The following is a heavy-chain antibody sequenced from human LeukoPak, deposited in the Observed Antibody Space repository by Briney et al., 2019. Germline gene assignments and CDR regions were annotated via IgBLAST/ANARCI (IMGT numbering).Heavy chain of an antibody. J-gene: IGHJ4*02. CDR2: IIPIFGTA. V-gene: IGHV1-69*13. Sequence: GASVKVSCKASGYTFTSYAISWVRQAPGQGLEWMGGIIPIFGTANYAQKFQGRVTITADESTSTAYMELSSLRSEDTAVYYCVKSEGPFRGYSYGYVLDWGQGTLVTVSS. CDR3: VKSEGPFRGYSYGYVLD. D-gene: IGHD5-18*01. CDR1: GYTFTSYA.